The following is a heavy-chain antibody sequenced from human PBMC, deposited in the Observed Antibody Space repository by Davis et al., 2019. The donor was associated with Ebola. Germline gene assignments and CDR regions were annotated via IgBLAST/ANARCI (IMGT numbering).Heavy chain of an antibody. V-gene: IGHV1-18*04. CDR1: GYTFTSYG. CDR2: ISAYNGNT. CDR3: ARGLQLGIVVVVAAAPFDY. J-gene: IGHJ4*02. D-gene: IGHD2-15*01. Sequence: ASVKVSCKASGYTFTSYGISWVRQAPGQGLEWMGWISAYNGNTNYAQKLQGRVTMTTDTSTSTAYMEPRSLRSDDTAVYYCARGLQLGIVVVVAAAPFDYWGQGTLVTVSS.